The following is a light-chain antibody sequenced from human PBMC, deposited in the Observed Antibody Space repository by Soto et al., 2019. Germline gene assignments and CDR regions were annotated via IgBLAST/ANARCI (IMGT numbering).Light chain of an antibody. Sequence: QSALTQPASVSGSPGQSITISCTGTSSDVGGNKYVSWYQQYPGKVPKLLINKVSNRPSGVSNRFSGSKSGNTASLTISGLQAEDEADYYCQSYDSSLSGSVFGTGTKVTVL. CDR3: QSYDSSLSGSV. CDR1: SSDVGGNKY. CDR2: KVS. J-gene: IGLJ1*01. V-gene: IGLV2-14*01.